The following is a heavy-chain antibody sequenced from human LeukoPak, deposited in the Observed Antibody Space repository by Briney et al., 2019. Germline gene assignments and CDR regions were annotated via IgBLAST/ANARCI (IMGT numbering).Heavy chain of an antibody. CDR1: GFAFDEHG. D-gene: IGHD2-2*01. J-gene: IGHJ4*02. V-gene: IGHV3-20*04. CDR3: ARAPITSPFYFDY. Sequence: GGSLRLSCTASGFAFDEHGMSWVRQVPGKGLEWVSGINWSGGSTGYANPLRGRFTISRDNAKDSLYLQMDSLRAEDTALYYCARAPITSPFYFDYWGQGTLVTVSS. CDR2: INWSGGST.